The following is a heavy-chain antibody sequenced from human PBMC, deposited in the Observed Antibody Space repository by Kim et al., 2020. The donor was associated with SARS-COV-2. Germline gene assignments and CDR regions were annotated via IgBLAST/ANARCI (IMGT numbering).Heavy chain of an antibody. CDR2: ISYDGSNK. D-gene: IGHD6-13*01. CDR1: GFTFSSYA. CDR3: ARDPGYSSHAGPLWDRY. J-gene: IGHJ2*01. Sequence: GGSLRLSCAASGFTFSSYAMHWVRQAPGKGLEWVAVISYDGSNKYYADSVKGRFTISRDNSKNTLYLQMNSLRAEDTAVYYCARDPGYSSHAGPLWDRY. V-gene: IGHV3-30*04.